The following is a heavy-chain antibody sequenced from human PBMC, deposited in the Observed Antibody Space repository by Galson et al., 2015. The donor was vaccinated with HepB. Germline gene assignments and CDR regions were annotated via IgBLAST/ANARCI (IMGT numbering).Heavy chain of an antibody. D-gene: IGHD3-10*01. J-gene: IGHJ4*02. Sequence: SVKVSCKASGYTFTGYYMHWVRQAPGQGLEWMGWINPNSGGTNYAQKFQGRVTMTRDTSISTAYMELSRLRPDDTAVDYCARRCGTAICGGWGQGTLVTVSS. V-gene: IGHV1-2*02. CDR2: INPNSGGT. CDR3: ARRCGTAICGG. CDR1: GYTFTGYY.